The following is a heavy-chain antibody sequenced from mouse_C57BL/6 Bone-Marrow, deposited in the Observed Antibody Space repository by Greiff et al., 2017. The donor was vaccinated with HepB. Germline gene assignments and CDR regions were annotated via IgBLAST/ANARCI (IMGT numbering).Heavy chain of an antibody. J-gene: IGHJ1*03. D-gene: IGHD1-1*01. CDR2: IYPRSGNT. CDR3: ARRGYGSSLCYWYFDV. Sequence: QVQLQQSGAELARPGASVKLSCMASGYTFTRYGISWVKQRTGQGLEWIGEIYPRSGNTYYNEKFKGKATLTADKSSSTAYMELRSLTSEDSAVYFCARRGYGSSLCYWYFDVWGTGTTVTVSS. CDR1: GYTFTRYG. V-gene: IGHV1-81*01.